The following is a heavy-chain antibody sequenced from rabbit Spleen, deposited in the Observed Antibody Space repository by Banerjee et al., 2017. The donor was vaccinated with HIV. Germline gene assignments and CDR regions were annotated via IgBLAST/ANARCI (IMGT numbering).Heavy chain of an antibody. J-gene: IGHJ6*01. CDR1: GFDFSSNHW. CDR2: IYAASGTT. D-gene: IGHD2-1*01. CDR3: AGTRSWSNGMDL. Sequence: QSLEESGGDLVKPGASLTLTCTASGFDFSSNHWIFWVRQAPGKGLEWIGCIYAASGTTYYASWAKGRFTVSKTSSTTVTLKMTTLTAADTATYFCAGTRSWSNGMDLWGPGTLVTVS. V-gene: IGHV1S40*01.